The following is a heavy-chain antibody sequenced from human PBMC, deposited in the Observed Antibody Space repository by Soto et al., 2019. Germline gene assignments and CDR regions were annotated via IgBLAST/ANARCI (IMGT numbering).Heavy chain of an antibody. J-gene: IGHJ4*02. CDR2: INPSGGST. D-gene: IGHD6-19*01. V-gene: IGHV1-46*01. CDR1: GYTFTSYY. Sequence: ASVKASCKASGYTFTSYYMHWVRQAPGQGLEWMGIINPSGGSTSYAQKFQGRVTMTRDTSTSTVYMELSSLRSEDTAVYYCARVGGWDYYFDYWGQGTLVTVSS. CDR3: ARVGGWDYYFDY.